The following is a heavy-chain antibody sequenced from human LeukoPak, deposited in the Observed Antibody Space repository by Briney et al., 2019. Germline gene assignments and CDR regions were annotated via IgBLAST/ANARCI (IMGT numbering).Heavy chain of an antibody. Sequence: GASVKVSFTASGYSFTSYGISWVRQAPGQGLEWMGWISAYNGNTNYAQRLQGRVTMTTDTSTSTAYMELRSLTSDDTAIYYCARVPSGGPFDYWGQGTLVTVSS. J-gene: IGHJ4*02. V-gene: IGHV1-18*01. CDR2: ISAYNGNT. CDR3: ARVPSGGPFDY. D-gene: IGHD2-15*01. CDR1: GYSFTSYG.